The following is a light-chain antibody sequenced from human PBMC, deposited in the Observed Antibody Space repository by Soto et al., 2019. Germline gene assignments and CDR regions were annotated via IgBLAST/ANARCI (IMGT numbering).Light chain of an antibody. J-gene: IGKJ4*01. CDR1: QSVSSY. CDR2: DAS. Sequence: EIVLTQSPATLSLSPGERATLSCRASQSVSSYLAWYQQKPGQAPRLLIYDASNRATGIPARFSGSGSGTDSTLTTSSLEPEDFAVYYCQLRSNWPPALTFGGGTKVEIK. CDR3: QLRSNWPPALT. V-gene: IGKV3-11*01.